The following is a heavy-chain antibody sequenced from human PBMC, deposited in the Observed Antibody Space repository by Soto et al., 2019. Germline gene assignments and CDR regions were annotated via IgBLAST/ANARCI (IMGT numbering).Heavy chain of an antibody. CDR2: INGDGGKI. CDR3: ARDFYGGSTYGPGDY. J-gene: IGHJ4*02. Sequence: RGSLLLACASSVFMFSAYWMGWVRQAPGKGLEWVANINGDGGKIYYVDSVKGRFTISRDNSKRSLYLQMNSLRAEDTAVYYCARDFYGGSTYGPGDYWGQGAMVTVSS. D-gene: IGHD5-18*01. CDR1: VFMFSAYW. V-gene: IGHV3-7*01.